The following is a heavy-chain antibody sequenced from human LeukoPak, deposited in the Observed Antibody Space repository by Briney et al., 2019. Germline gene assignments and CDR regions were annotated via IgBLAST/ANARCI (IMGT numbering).Heavy chain of an antibody. CDR1: GGSISSYY. V-gene: IGHV4-4*07. CDR2: IYTSGST. CDR3: ARDGGAVAGTYYYYGMDV. J-gene: IGHJ6*02. Sequence: PSETLSLTCTVSGGSISSYYWSWIRQPAGKGLEWIGRIYTSGSTNYNPSLKSRVTMSVDTSKNQFSLKLSSVTAADTAAYYCARDGGAVAGTYYYYGMDVWGQGTTVTVSS. D-gene: IGHD6-19*01.